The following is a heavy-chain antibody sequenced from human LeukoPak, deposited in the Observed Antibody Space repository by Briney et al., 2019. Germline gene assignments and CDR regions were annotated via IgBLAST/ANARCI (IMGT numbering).Heavy chain of an antibody. CDR3: AKGLERESRLDS. V-gene: IGHV3-30*02. CDR2: IRNDGSNK. D-gene: IGHD1-1*01. Sequence: GGSLRLSCAASGFTFSSYGMHWVRQAPGKGLEWVAFIRNDGSNKYYADSVKGRFTISRDNSKNTLYLQMNSLRAEDTALYYCAKGLERESRLDSWGQGTLVTVSS. J-gene: IGHJ4*02. CDR1: GFTFSSYG.